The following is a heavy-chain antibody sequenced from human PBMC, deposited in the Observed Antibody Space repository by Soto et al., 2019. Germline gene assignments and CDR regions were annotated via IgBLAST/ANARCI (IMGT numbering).Heavy chain of an antibody. CDR2: IYPDDSDT. D-gene: IGHD6-13*01. CDR1: GYNLHNHW. CDR3: ARQGIGAAYYFDY. V-gene: IGHV5-51*01. Sequence: PXESLKISFKGSGYNLHNHWVAWVRQMPGKGLEWMGIIYPDDSDTRYSPSFQGQVTISADKSISTAYLQWSSLKASDTAMYFCARQGIGAAYYFDYWGQGALVTVSS. J-gene: IGHJ4*02.